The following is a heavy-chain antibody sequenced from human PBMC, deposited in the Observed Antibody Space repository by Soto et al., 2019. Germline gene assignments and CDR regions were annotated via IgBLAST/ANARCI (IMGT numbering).Heavy chain of an antibody. CDR2: SLPNRGSR. CDR1: GYTFSAYG. Sequence: QGQLVQSGAEVTKPGASLTVSCKTSGYTFSAYGLTWVRQAPGQGLEWMGWSLPNRGSRIDAQKSQGRITVTTDEPTNTGHLELRSLTSDNPALYFGARVAGYGARSRHFDNWGQGTLVTVSS. J-gene: IGHJ4*02. D-gene: IGHD3-10*01. V-gene: IGHV1-18*01. CDR3: ARVAGYGARSRHFDN.